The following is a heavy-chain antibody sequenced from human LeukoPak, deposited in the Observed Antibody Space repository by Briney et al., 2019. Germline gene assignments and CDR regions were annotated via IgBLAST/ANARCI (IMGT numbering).Heavy chain of an antibody. CDR2: INPNSGGT. CDR1: GYTFTVYY. V-gene: IGHV1-2*02. CDR3: ARDRGVGVLRYFDWPSGY. J-gene: IGHJ4*02. Sequence: ASVKVSCKASGYTFTVYYMHWMRQAPGQGLEWMGWINPNSGGTNYAQKFQGRVTMTRDTSISTAYMELSRLRSDDTAVYYCARDRGVGVLRYFDWPSGYWGQGTLVTVSS. D-gene: IGHD3-9*01.